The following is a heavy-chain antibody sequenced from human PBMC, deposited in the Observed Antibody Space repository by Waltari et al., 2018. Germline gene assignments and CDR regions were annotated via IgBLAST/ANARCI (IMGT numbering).Heavy chain of an antibody. J-gene: IGHJ6*03. D-gene: IGHD2-15*01. CDR1: GFTFSSYG. Sequence: QVQLVESGGGVVQPGGSLRLSCAASGFTFSSYGMHWVRQAPGKGLEWVAFIRYDGSNKYYADSVKGRFSISRDNSKNTLYLQMNSLRAEDTAVYYCAKGDCSGGSCYHEYYYYYMDVWGKGTTVTVSS. CDR2: IRYDGSNK. CDR3: AKGDCSGGSCYHEYYYYYMDV. V-gene: IGHV3-30*02.